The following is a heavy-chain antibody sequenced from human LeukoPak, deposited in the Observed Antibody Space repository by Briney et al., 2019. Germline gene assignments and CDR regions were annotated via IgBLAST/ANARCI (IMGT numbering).Heavy chain of an antibody. CDR3: ASGQFWSGYYYDY. J-gene: IGHJ4*02. D-gene: IGHD3-3*01. CDR2: INSDGSSP. Sequence: PGGSLRLSXAASGFTFSNFWMHWVRQAPGKGLVWVSRINSDGSSPSYADSVKGRFTISRNNAENTLYLQMNSLRAEDTAVYFCASGQFWSGYYYDYWGLGTLVTVSS. V-gene: IGHV3-74*01. CDR1: GFTFSNFW.